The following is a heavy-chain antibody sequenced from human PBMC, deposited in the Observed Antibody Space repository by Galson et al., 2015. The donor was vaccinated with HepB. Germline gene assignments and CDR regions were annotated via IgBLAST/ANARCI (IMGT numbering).Heavy chain of an antibody. V-gene: IGHV3-48*01. D-gene: IGHD3-10*01. CDR1: GFTFSSYS. CDR3: ARGPYGGDY. Sequence: SLRLSCAASGFTFSSYSMNWVRQAPGKGLEWVSYISSSSTIYYADSVKGRFTISRDNAKDSLYLQMNSLRAEDTAVYYCARGPYGGDYWGQGTLVTVSS. CDR2: ISSSSTI. J-gene: IGHJ4*02.